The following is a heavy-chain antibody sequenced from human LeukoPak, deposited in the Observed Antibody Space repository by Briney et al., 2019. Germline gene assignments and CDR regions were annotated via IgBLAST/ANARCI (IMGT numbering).Heavy chain of an antibody. D-gene: IGHD5-12*01. CDR3: AIPREGLRNLRAFDY. CDR2: IYYSGVS. CDR1: GGSIISSSFW. V-gene: IGHV4-39*05. J-gene: IGHJ4*02. Sequence: SETPSPTCTVSGGSIISSSFWWGWIRQPPGKGLEWIGSIYYSGVSYYNTSLKSRVTISVDTSKNQFSLKLSSVTAADTAVYYCAIPREGLRNLRAFDYWGQGTLVTVSS.